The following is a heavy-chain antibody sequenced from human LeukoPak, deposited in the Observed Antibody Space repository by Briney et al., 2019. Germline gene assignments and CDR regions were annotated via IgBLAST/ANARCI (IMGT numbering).Heavy chain of an antibody. CDR1: GFTFSSYS. J-gene: IGHJ4*02. CDR3: ARDGSLVEHAWSGYFDY. CDR2: ISSSSSYI. V-gene: IGHV3-21*01. D-gene: IGHD1/OR15-1a*01. Sequence: AGSLRLSCAASGFTFSSYSMNWVRQAPGKGLEWVSSISSSSSYIYYADSVKGRFTISRDNAKNSLYLQMNSLRAEDTAVYYCARDGSLVEHAWSGYFDYWGQGTLVTVPS.